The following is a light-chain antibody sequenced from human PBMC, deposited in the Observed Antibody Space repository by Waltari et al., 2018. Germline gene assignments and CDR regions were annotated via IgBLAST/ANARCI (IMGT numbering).Light chain of an antibody. Sequence: EIVLTQSPGSLSLSPGEGATLSCKASQSVAKYLAWYQQKPGQAPRLLIYHASIRATGIPDRFSGSGYGTDFSLTISRLEPEDFAVYFCQKYVNLPATFGQGTTVEV. CDR2: HAS. CDR1: QSVAKY. V-gene: IGKV3-20*01. J-gene: IGKJ1*01. CDR3: QKYVNLPAT.